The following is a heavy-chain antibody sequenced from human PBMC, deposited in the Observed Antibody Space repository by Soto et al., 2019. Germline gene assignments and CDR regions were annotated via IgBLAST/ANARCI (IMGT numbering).Heavy chain of an antibody. D-gene: IGHD2-2*01. CDR1: GFTFSSYA. Sequence: EVQLLESGGGLVQPGGSLRLSCAASGFTFSSYAMSWVRQAQGKGLEWVSGISGSGGSTFYADSVKGRFTISRDNSKNTLYLQMNSLRAEDTAVYYCAEDPSGGYCSGTSCYFWGQGTLVAVSS. J-gene: IGHJ4*02. V-gene: IGHV3-23*01. CDR3: AEDPSGGYCSGTSCYF. CDR2: ISGSGGST.